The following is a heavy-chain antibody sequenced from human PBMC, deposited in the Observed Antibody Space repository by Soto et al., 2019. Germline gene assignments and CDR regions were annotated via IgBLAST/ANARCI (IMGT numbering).Heavy chain of an antibody. CDR2: IYHSGTT. J-gene: IGHJ4*02. Sequence: PSETLSLTCTVSGGSISSSSHHWGWIRQPPGKGLEWIGSIYHSGTTYYNPPLKSRVTISVDTSKNQFSLRLSSVTAADTAVYYCARGLITGSHYSGGWYYFDSWGQGTQVTVSS. D-gene: IGHD6-19*01. CDR3: ARGLITGSHYSGGWYYFDS. CDR1: GGSISSSSHH. V-gene: IGHV4-39*01.